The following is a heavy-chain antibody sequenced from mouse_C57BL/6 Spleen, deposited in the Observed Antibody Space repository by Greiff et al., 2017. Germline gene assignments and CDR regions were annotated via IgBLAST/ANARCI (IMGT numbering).Heavy chain of an antibody. J-gene: IGHJ2*01. V-gene: IGHV1-82*01. CDR2: IYPGDGDT. CDR3: AADGYYWEVY. Sequence: QVQLKQSGPELVKPGASVKISCKASGYAFSSSWMNWVKQRPGQGLEWIGRIYPGDGDTNYNGKFKGKATLTADKSSSTAYMQLSSLTAEDSAVYFCAADGYYWEVYWGQGTTLTVSS. CDR1: GYAFSSSW. D-gene: IGHD2-3*01.